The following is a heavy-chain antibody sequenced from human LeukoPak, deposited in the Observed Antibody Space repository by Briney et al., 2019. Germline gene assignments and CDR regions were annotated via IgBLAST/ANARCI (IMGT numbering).Heavy chain of an antibody. CDR2: ILYDGSNE. D-gene: IGHD3-3*01. CDR1: GFTFRSYG. Sequence: GGSLRLSCAASGFTFRSYGMHWVRQAPGKGLEWVAFILYDGSNEYYADSVKGRVTISRDNSKSTLYLQMNSLRAEDTATYFCARGQYYDVWNDWGQGILVTVSS. CDR3: ARGQYYDVWND. V-gene: IGHV3-30*02. J-gene: IGHJ4*02.